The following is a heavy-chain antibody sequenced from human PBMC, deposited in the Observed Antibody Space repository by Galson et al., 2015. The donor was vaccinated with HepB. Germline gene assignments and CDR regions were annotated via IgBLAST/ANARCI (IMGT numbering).Heavy chain of an antibody. Sequence: GSTNYNPSLKSRVTISIDTSKKQFSLKLSSVTAADTAVYYCARGRVMYSTSWRNDAFDMWGQETMVTVSS. CDR3: ARGRVMYSTSWRNDAFDM. V-gene: IGHV4-59*09. CDR2: GST. D-gene: IGHD6-13*01. J-gene: IGHJ3*02.